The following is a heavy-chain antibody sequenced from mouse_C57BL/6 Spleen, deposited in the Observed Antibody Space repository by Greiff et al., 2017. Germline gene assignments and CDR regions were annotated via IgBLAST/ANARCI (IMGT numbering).Heavy chain of an antibody. V-gene: IGHV2-2*01. Sequence: VQRVESGPGLVQPSQSLSITCTVSGFSLTSYGVHWVRQSPGKGLEWLGVIWSGGSTDYNAAFISRLSISKDNSKSQVFFKMNSLQADDTAIYYCARGSLGNKFAYWGQGTLVTVSA. D-gene: IGHD2-1*01. J-gene: IGHJ3*01. CDR2: IWSGGST. CDR1: GFSLTSYG. CDR3: ARGSLGNKFAY.